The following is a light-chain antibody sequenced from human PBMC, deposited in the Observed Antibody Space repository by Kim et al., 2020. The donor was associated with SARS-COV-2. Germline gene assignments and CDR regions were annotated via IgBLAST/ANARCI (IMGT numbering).Light chain of an antibody. V-gene: IGKV1-39*01. CDR2: AAS. J-gene: IGKJ4*01. Sequence: DIQMTQSPSSLAASVGDRVTIACRASQSIGTYLNWYQQKPGKAPKLLIYAASSLQSGVPSRFSGSGSGTDFTLTISNVQPEDFATYYCQHSHTTPLLSFGGVTKVDIQ. CDR1: QSIGTY. CDR3: QHSHTTPLLS.